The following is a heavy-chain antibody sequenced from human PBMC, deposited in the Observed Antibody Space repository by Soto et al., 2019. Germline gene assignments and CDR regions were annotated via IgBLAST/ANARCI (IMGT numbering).Heavy chain of an antibody. CDR3: VRGKECDYYDSSGPV. CDR1: GFTFSTFG. CDR2: ISYDGSNK. V-gene: IGHV3-30*03. Sequence: QVQLVESGGGVVQPGRSLRLSCAASGFTFSTFGIHWVRQAPGKGLEWVAAISYDGSNKYYTDSVKGRFTISRDYSKNTVYLQMNSLRPEDTAVYYCVRGKECDYYDSSGPVWGQGTLVTVSS. D-gene: IGHD3-22*01. J-gene: IGHJ4*02.